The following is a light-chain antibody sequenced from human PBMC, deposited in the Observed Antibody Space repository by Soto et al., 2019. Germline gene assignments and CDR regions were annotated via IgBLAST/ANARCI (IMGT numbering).Light chain of an antibody. V-gene: IGKV3-15*01. J-gene: IGKJ1*01. CDR2: RAS. CDR3: QHYNNWPPWT. CDR1: QSVSDN. Sequence: EVLRTQSPDTLDVSPGERCSLSCRSSQSVSDNLAWYQQKPGQGPRLLVYRASTRTLGIPARFSGSGSGTEFTLTISSLQSEDFAVYYCQHYNNWPPWTFGQRTKVDIK.